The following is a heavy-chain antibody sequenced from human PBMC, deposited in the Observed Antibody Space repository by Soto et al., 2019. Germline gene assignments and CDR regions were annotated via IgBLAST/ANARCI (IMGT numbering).Heavy chain of an antibody. CDR1: GESISSGGYY. Sequence: PSETLSLTCNVSGESISSGGYYWSWICHHPGKGLEWIGYIYDSESAYYNPSLKSRVTISMDTSKNHFAMRLSSVTGADTAVYYCARASSSSSAADYWGQGTLVTVSS. J-gene: IGHJ4*02. V-gene: IGHV4-31*03. CDR2: IYDSESA. D-gene: IGHD6-6*01. CDR3: ARASSSSSAADY.